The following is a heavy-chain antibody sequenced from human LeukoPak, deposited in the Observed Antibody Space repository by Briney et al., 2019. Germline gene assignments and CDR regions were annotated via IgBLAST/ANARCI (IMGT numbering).Heavy chain of an antibody. CDR2: FDPEDGET. Sequence: ASVKVSCKASGYTFTGYYMHWVRRAPGKGHEWMGGFDPEDGETIYAQKFQGRVTMTEDTSTDTAYMELSSLRSEDTAVYYCATGVVAATRFDYWGQGTLVTVSS. V-gene: IGHV1-24*01. CDR3: ATGVVAATRFDY. J-gene: IGHJ4*02. D-gene: IGHD2-15*01. CDR1: GYTFTGYY.